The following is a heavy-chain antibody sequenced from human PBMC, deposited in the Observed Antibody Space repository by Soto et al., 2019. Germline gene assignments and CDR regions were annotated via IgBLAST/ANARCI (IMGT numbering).Heavy chain of an antibody. CDR1: GYTFTSYG. D-gene: IGHD2-15*01. J-gene: IGHJ4*02. CDR2: ISTYNGNT. V-gene: IGHV1-18*01. CDR3: ARDVQGYCSGGGCYSIDY. Sequence: GASVKVSCKASGYTFTSYGISCVRQAPGQGLEWMGWISTYNGNTNYAQKFQGRVTMTTDTSKRTGYMELRSLRSDDTAVYYCARDVQGYCSGGGCYSIDYWGQGTLVTVSS.